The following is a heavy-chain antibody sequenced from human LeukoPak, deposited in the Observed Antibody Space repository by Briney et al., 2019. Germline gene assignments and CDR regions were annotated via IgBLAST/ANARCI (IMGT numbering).Heavy chain of an antibody. J-gene: IGHJ6*03. CDR3: AKDSSARIYYYYYMDV. CDR1: GFTFSSYA. CDR2: IRYDGSNK. Sequence: GGSLRLSCAASGFTFSSYAMNWVRQAPGKGLEWVAFIRYDGSNKYYADSVKGRFTISRDNSKNTLYLQMNSLRAEDTAVYYCAKDSSARIYYYYYMDVWGKGTTVTISS. D-gene: IGHD6-19*01. V-gene: IGHV3-30*02.